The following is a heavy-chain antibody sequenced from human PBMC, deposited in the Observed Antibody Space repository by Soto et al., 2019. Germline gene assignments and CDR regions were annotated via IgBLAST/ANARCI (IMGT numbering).Heavy chain of an antibody. J-gene: IGHJ4*02. D-gene: IGHD3-22*01. Sequence: QVQLVQSGAEVKKPGSSVKVSCKASGGTFSSYAISWVRQAPGQGLEWMGGIIPIFGTADYAQKFQGSVRITADESTSTAYMELSSLRSEDTAVYYCASHYDSSGYYYRGLDYWGQGTLVTVSS. CDR3: ASHYDSSGYYYRGLDY. CDR1: GGTFSSYA. CDR2: IIPIFGTA. V-gene: IGHV1-69*12.